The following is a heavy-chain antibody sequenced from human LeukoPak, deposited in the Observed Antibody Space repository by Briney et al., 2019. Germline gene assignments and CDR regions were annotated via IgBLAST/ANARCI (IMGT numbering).Heavy chain of an antibody. CDR2: ISYSGST. CDR3: ARPNTTSYYDSRGYDAFDV. D-gene: IGHD3-22*01. V-gene: IGHV4-59*01. Sequence: PSETLSLTCTVSGGSISSYYWSWIRQPPGKGLEWIGYISYSGSTNFNPSLKSRVTISVDTSKNQFSLKLSSVTAADTAVYYCARPNTTSYYDSRGYDAFDVWGQGTMVIVSS. J-gene: IGHJ3*01. CDR1: GGSISSYY.